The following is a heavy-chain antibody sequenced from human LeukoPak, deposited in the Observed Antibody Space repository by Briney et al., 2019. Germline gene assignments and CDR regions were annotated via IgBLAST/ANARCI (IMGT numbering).Heavy chain of an antibody. J-gene: IGHJ5*02. CDR2: INLCGGT. CDR3: ARGKRVTMIRGASPRRYFDT. D-gene: IGHD3-10*01. Sequence: SETLSLTCAVYGASSSIYYWTWIRQPPGKGLEWIGEINLCGGTNYNPSLKSRVTLSLNTSKNQISLRLSSVTAADTAVYYCARGKRVTMIRGASPRRYFDTWGQGTLVTVSS. CDR1: GASSSIYY. V-gene: IGHV4-34*01.